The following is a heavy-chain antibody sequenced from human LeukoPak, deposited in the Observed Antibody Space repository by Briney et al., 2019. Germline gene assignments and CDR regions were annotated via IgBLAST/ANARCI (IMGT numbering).Heavy chain of an antibody. CDR3: ARTAARQYYFDY. Sequence: PSETLSLTCTVSGGSISSGGYYWSWIRQPPGKGLEWIGYIYHSGSTYYNPSLRSRVTISVDRSKNQFSLKLSSVTAADTAVYYCARTAARQYYFDYWGQGTLVTVSS. CDR2: IYHSGST. J-gene: IGHJ4*02. D-gene: IGHD6-6*01. CDR1: GGSISSGGYY. V-gene: IGHV4-30-2*01.